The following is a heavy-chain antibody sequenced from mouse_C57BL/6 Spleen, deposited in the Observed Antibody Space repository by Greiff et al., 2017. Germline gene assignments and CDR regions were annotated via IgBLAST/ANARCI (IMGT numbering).Heavy chain of an antibody. CDR2: ISSGGDYI. V-gene: IGHV5-9-1*02. D-gene: IGHD2-2*01. CDR3: TREGGYGWCAY. Sequence: EVKLMESGEGLVKPGGSLKLSCAASGFTFSSYAMSWVRQTPEKRLEWVAYISSGGDYIYYADTVKGRFTISRDNARNTLYLQMSSLKSEDTAMYYCTREGGYGWCAYWGQGTLVTVSA. J-gene: IGHJ3*01. CDR1: GFTFSSYA.